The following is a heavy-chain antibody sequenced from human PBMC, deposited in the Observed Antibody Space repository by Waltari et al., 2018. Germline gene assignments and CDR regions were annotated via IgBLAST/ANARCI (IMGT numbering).Heavy chain of an antibody. CDR3: AIDGYDYVWGSYPRRAFDI. D-gene: IGHD3-16*02. Sequence: QVQLVQSGSELKKPGASVKVSCKASGYTFTSYAMNWVRQAPGQGLEWMGWINTNTGNPTYAQGFTGRFVFSLDTSVSTAYLQISSLKAEDTAVYYCAIDGYDYVWGSYPRRAFDIWGQGTMVNVSS. CDR1: GYTFTSYA. CDR2: INTNTGNP. J-gene: IGHJ3*02. V-gene: IGHV7-4-1*02.